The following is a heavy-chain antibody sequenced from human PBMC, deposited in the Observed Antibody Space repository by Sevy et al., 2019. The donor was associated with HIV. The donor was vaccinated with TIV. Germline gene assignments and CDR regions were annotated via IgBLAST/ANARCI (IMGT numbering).Heavy chain of an antibody. Sequence: GGSLRLSCAASGFSFTTYAMHWVRQAPGKGLEWVAVLSFDGNQEYYADSVKDRFTISRDNSKNTLYLQMNSLRPEDTAVYYCARPHYSSSSTIDHWGQGTLVTVSS. D-gene: IGHD6-13*01. CDR1: GFSFTTYA. CDR3: ARPHYSSSSTIDH. J-gene: IGHJ4*02. V-gene: IGHV3-30-3*01. CDR2: LSFDGNQE.